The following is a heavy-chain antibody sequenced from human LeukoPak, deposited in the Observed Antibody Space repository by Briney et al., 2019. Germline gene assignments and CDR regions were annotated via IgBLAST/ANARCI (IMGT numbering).Heavy chain of an antibody. Sequence: PGESLRLSCAASGFTFSSYWMHWVRQVPGKGLVWVSHINSDGSSTSYADSVKGRFTISRDNAKNTLYLQMNSLRAEDTAVYFCARDKVYYGSGTYGYWGQGTLVTVSS. D-gene: IGHD3-10*01. J-gene: IGHJ4*02. CDR3: ARDKVYYGSGTYGY. CDR2: INSDGSST. V-gene: IGHV3-74*01. CDR1: GFTFSSYW.